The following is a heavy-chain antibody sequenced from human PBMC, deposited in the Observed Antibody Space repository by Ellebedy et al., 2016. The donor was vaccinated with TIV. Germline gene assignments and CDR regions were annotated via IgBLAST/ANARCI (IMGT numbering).Heavy chain of an antibody. CDR2: IGSSGGHI. D-gene: IGHD3-22*01. J-gene: IGHJ4*02. CDR1: GFAFSGYA. V-gene: IGHV3-21*01. CDR3: ASHFYDTSIYYEKRDDY. Sequence: GGSLRLSXAASGFAFSGYAMSWVRQAPGKGLEWVSSIGSSGGHIFYADSVKGRFTVSRDNAKNSLHLHMNNLRAEDTAVYYCASHFYDTSIYYEKRDDYWGQGTLVTVSS.